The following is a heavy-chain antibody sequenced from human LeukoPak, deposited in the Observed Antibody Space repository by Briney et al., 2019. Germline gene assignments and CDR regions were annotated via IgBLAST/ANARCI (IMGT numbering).Heavy chain of an antibody. Sequence: SETLSLTCAVYGGSFSGYYWSWIRQPPGKGLEWIGEINHSGSTNYNSSLKSRVTISVDTSKNQFSLKLSSVTAADTAVYYCARGPQPVWGSYRFFDYWGQGTLVTVSS. CDR2: INHSGST. V-gene: IGHV4-34*01. J-gene: IGHJ4*02. CDR3: ARGPQPVWGSYRFFDY. D-gene: IGHD3-16*02. CDR1: GGSFSGYY.